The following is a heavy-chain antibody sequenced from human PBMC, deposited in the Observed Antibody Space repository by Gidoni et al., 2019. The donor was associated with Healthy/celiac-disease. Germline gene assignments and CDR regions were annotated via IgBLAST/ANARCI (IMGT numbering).Heavy chain of an antibody. J-gene: IGHJ4*02. Sequence: HVQLVESGGGVVQPGRSLRLSCAASGFTFSSYAMHWVRQAPGKGLEWVAVISYDGSNKYYADSVKGRFTISRDNSKNTLYLQMNSLRAEDTAVYYCARERRIAVYEFDYWGQGTLVTVSS. V-gene: IGHV3-30*04. CDR2: ISYDGSNK. CDR3: ARERRIAVYEFDY. D-gene: IGHD6-19*01. CDR1: GFTFSSYA.